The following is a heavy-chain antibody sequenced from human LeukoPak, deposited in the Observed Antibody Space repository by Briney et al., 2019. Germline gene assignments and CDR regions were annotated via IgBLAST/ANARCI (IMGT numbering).Heavy chain of an antibody. CDR3: ARDRYCSGGSCYIPPYYFDY. CDR1: GYTFTGYY. Sequence: ASVKVSCKASGYTFTGYYMHWVRQAPGQGLEWMGWINPNSGGTNYAQKFQGRVTMTRDTSISTAYMELSRLRSDDTAAYYCARDRYCSGGSCYIPPYYFDYWGQGTLVTVSS. V-gene: IGHV1-2*02. CDR2: INPNSGGT. J-gene: IGHJ4*02. D-gene: IGHD2-15*01.